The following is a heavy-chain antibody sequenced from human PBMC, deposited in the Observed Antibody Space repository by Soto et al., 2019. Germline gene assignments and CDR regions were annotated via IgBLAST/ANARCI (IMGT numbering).Heavy chain of an antibody. CDR1: VFTFGSYS. CDR2: ISSSSSYI. Sequence: PGGSLRLSCAASVFTFGSYSMSWVRPAPGKGLEWVSSISSSSSYIYYADSVKGRFTISRDNAKNSLYLQMNSLRAEDTAVYYCARDLGITGVGYYYYYYGMDVWGQGTTVTVSS. CDR3: ARDLGITGVGYYYYYYGMDV. J-gene: IGHJ6*02. D-gene: IGHD7-27*01. V-gene: IGHV3-21*01.